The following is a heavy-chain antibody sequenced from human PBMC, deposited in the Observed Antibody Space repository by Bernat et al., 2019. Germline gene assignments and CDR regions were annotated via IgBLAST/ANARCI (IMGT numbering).Heavy chain of an antibody. CDR1: GYSFTSYW. Sequence: EVQLVQSGAEVKKPGESLKISCKGSGYSFTSYWIGWVRQMPGKGLEWMGIIYPGDSDTRYSPSFQGQVTISADKSSSTAYLQWSSLKASDTAMYYCARRGYCSSTSCYAFDYWGQGTLVSVSS. J-gene: IGHJ4*02. D-gene: IGHD2-2*01. V-gene: IGHV5-51*01. CDR3: ARRGYCSSTSCYAFDY. CDR2: IYPGDSDT.